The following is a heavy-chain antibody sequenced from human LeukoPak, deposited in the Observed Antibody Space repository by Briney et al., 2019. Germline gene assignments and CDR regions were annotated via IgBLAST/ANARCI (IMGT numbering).Heavy chain of an antibody. CDR2: ISTTGTTI. CDR1: GFTFSAYH. D-gene: IGHD3-10*01. CDR3: ARDKSVLLWFGEGGYFDY. Sequence: PGGSLRLSCAASGFTFSAYHINWVRQAPGKGLEWISYISTTGTTIHYADSVKGRFAISRDNSKNTLYLQMNSLRAEDTAVYYCARDKSVLLWFGEGGYFDYWGQGTLVTVSS. V-gene: IGHV3-48*01. J-gene: IGHJ4*02.